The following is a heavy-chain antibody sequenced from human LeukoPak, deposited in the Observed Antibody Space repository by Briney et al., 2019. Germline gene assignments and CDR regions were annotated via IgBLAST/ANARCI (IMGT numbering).Heavy chain of an antibody. CDR2: ISNNGGYT. CDR1: GFTFSSSA. V-gene: IGHV3-23*01. Sequence: PGGSLRLSCAASGFTFSSSAMSWVRQAPGKGLEWVSAISNNGGYTYYAGSVKGRFTISRDNSKNTLYLQMNSLRADDTAVYYCASAIGSIWYEFDYWGQGTLVTVSS. J-gene: IGHJ4*02. CDR3: ASAIGSIWYEFDY. D-gene: IGHD6-13*01.